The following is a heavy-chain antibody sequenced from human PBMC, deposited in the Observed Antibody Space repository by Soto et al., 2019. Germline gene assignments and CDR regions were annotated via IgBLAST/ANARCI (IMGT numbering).Heavy chain of an antibody. D-gene: IGHD3-16*01. Sequence: QVQVVQSGGEVKQPGASVKVSCKASGYTFTNYGLTWVRQAPGRGLEWMGWLSPNDGKTNYAQKLQGRLTMTTDTSTSTAYMELGSLRFDEPAIYYCVRGGGSNYYGLDVWGQGTTVTVSS. J-gene: IGHJ6*02. CDR3: VRGGGSNYYGLDV. CDR1: GYTFTNYG. V-gene: IGHV1-18*01. CDR2: LSPNDGKT.